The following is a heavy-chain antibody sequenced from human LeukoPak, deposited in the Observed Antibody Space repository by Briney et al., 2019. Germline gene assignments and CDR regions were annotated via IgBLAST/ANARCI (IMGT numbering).Heavy chain of an antibody. J-gene: IGHJ5*02. CDR1: GFAFSYYW. CDR2: IISDGSSA. V-gene: IGHV3-74*01. CDR3: VRDARYCPDS. Sequence: GGSLILSCATSGFAFSYYWMHWVRQAPGKGLVWVSRIISDGSSASYADSVKGRFTISRDNAKNTLYLQMNSLRVEDTAVYYCVRDARYCPDSWGQGTLVTVSS. D-gene: IGHD2-8*02.